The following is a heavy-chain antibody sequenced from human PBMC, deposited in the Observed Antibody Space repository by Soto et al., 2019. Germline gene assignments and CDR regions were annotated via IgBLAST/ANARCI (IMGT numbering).Heavy chain of an antibody. J-gene: IGHJ3*02. D-gene: IGHD3-22*01. Sequence: SETLSLTCTVSGGSISSYYWSWIRQPPGKGLEWIGYIYYSGSTNYNPSLKSRVTISVDKSRNQFSLKLSSVTAADTAVYYCARGLRITMIGDALDIWGQGTMVTVSS. CDR3: ARGLRITMIGDALDI. CDR2: IYYSGST. V-gene: IGHV4-59*12. CDR1: GGSISSYY.